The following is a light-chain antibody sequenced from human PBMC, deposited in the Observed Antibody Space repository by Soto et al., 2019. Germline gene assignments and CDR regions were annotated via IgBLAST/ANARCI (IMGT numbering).Light chain of an antibody. J-gene: IGLJ1*01. CDR3: SSFTSSTTYV. Sequence: QSALTQPASVSGSPGQSITISCTGTSSDVGGYNYVSWYQQHPGKAPKLMIYDVSNRPSGVSNRFAGSKSGNTASPTISGLRTEDEADYYCSSFTSSTTYVFGTGTKLTVL. V-gene: IGLV2-14*01. CDR2: DVS. CDR1: SSDVGGYNY.